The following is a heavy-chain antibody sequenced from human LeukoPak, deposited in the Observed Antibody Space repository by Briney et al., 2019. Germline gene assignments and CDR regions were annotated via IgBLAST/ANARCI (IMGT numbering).Heavy chain of an antibody. Sequence: SETLSLTCAVYGGSFSGYYWSWIRQPPGKGLEWIGEINHSGSTNYNPSLKSRVTISVDTSKNQFSLKLSSVTAADTAVYYCARDWDWLFDYWGQGTLVTVSS. CDR2: INHSGST. CDR1: GGSFSGYY. J-gene: IGHJ4*02. CDR3: ARDWDWLFDY. V-gene: IGHV4-34*01. D-gene: IGHD3/OR15-3a*01.